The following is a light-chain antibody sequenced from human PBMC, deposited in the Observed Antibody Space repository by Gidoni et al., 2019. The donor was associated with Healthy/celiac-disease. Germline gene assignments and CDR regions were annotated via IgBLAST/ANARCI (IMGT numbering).Light chain of an antibody. V-gene: IGLV2-11*01. J-gene: IGLJ3*02. CDR3: CSYAGSYTLV. CDR1: SSDVGGYNY. CDR2: DVS. Sequence: SALTQPRSLSGSPGPPGTISCTGTSSDVGGYNYVPWYQQHPGKAPKLMIYDVSKRPSGVPDRFSGSKSGNTASLTISGLQAEDEADYYCCSYAGSYTLVFGGGTKLTVL.